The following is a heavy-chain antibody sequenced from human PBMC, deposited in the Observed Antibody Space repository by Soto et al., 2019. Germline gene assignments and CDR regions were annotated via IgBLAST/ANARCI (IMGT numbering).Heavy chain of an antibody. CDR1: GFIFTDDY. Sequence: QVQLVESGGDLVNPGGSLRLSCAVSGFIFTDDYMSWIRQAPGKGLEWVSYIMRNSGSIYYANSVKGRFTISRDNAKNSVFLQMNSLGTEDTAVYYCARADSGYAHGYYYYGMDVWGQGTTVIVSS. D-gene: IGHD5-12*01. J-gene: IGHJ6*02. CDR2: IMRNSGSI. CDR3: ARADSGYAHGYYYYGMDV. V-gene: IGHV3-11*01.